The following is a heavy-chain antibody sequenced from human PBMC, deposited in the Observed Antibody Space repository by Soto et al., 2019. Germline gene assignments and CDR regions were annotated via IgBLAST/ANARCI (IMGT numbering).Heavy chain of an antibody. D-gene: IGHD4-17*01. Sequence: QVQLVQSGAEVKKPGASVKVSCKASGYTFTSYGISWVRQAPGQGLEWLGWISAYNGNTNYAQKLQGRVTMTTDTSTSTAYMELRSLRSDDTAVYYCASPGSDYGDYDDAFDIWGQGTMVTVSS. V-gene: IGHV1-18*01. CDR3: ASPGSDYGDYDDAFDI. CDR1: GYTFTSYG. CDR2: ISAYNGNT. J-gene: IGHJ3*02.